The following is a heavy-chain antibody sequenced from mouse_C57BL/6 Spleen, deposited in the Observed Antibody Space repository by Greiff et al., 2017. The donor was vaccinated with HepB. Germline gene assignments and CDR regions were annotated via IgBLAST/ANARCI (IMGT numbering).Heavy chain of an antibody. V-gene: IGHV1-55*01. CDR2: IYPGSGST. J-gene: IGHJ4*01. CDR3: ARCFDYVGDYYAMDY. D-gene: IGHD2-4*01. CDR1: GYTFTSYW. Sequence: QVQLQQSGAELVKPGASVKMSCKASGYTFTSYWITWVKQRPGQGLEWIGDIYPGSGSTNYNEKFKSKATLTVDTSSSTAYMQLSSLTSEDSAVYYCARCFDYVGDYYAMDYWGQGTSVTVSS.